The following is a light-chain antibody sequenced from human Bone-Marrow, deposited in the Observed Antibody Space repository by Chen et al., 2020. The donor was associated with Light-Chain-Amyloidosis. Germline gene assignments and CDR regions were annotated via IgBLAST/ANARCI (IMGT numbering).Light chain of an antibody. CDR3: SSFAVSKIVL. V-gene: IGLV2-8*01. J-gene: IGLJ3*02. CDR2: DVN. Sequence: QSALPQPPPASGSPGQSVTISCPGARSDFGPFNYVSWYQQHPGKAPKLIMFDVNRRPSGVPGRFSGSKSGNTASLTVSGLQPDDEADYYCSSFAVSKIVLFGGGTKLTVL. CDR1: RSDFGPFNY.